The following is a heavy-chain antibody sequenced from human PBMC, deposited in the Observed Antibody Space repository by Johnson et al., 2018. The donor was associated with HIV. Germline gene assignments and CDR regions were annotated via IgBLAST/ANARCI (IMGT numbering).Heavy chain of an antibody. D-gene: IGHD5-18*01. Sequence: VQLVESGGGLVQPGGSLRLSCVASGFIFGDAAMIWVRQAPGKGLEWVSGLCGRDTGTYYAASVKGRFHVSNDNSKNTLYLQMNSRRAEDTAIYYCARGQLWLLDDALDIWGQGTMVTVSS. CDR3: ARGQLWLLDDALDI. J-gene: IGHJ3*02. CDR1: GFIFGDAA. V-gene: IGHV3-23*04. CDR2: LCGRDTGT.